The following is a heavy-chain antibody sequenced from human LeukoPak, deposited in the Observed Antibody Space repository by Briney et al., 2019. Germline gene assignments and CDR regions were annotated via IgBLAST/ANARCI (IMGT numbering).Heavy chain of an antibody. CDR2: ISYSGST. CDR1: GVSISSYY. CDR3: AKARAGRFLEGFDP. J-gene: IGHJ5*02. Sequence: PSETLSLTCTVSGVSISSYYWSWIRQPPGKGLEWIGYISYSGSTNYNPSLKSRVTISVDTPKSQFSLKLSSVTAADTAVYYCAKARAGRFLEGFDPWGQGTLVTVSS. D-gene: IGHD3-3*01. V-gene: IGHV4-59*01.